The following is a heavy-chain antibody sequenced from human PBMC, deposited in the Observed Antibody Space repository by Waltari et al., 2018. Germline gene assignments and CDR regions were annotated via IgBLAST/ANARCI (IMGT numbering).Heavy chain of an antibody. CDR2: FYRGGST. CDR1: GFTFSSYA. D-gene: IGHD3-3*01. J-gene: IGHJ4*02. CDR3: AKDQTAGYYDFWSGYSAPDY. V-gene: IGHV3-23*03. Sequence: VQLLESGGGLVQPGGSLRLSCAASGFTFSSYAMSWVRQAPGKGLEWVSVFYRGGSTHYADSGKDRFTLARDNSKNTLYLKMNGLRAEDTAVYYYAKDQTAGYYDFWSGYSAPDYWGQGTLVTVSS.